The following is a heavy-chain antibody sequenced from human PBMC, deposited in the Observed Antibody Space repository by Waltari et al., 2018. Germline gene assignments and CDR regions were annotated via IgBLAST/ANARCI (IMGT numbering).Heavy chain of an antibody. V-gene: IGHV4-61*09. Sequence: QVQLQESGPGLVKPSQTLSLTCTVPGCSISSGSYYWRWLRQPAGKGLEWIGYIYTSGSTNYNPSRKSRVTISVDTSKNQFSLKLSSVTAADTAVYYCARARSSSRYFDLWGRGTLVTVSS. CDR3: ARARSSSRYFDL. J-gene: IGHJ2*01. CDR1: GCSISSGSYY. D-gene: IGHD6-13*01. CDR2: IYTSGST.